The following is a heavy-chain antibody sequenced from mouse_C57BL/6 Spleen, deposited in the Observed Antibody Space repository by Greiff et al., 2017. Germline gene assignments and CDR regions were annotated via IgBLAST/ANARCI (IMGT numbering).Heavy chain of an antibody. J-gene: IGHJ2*01. CDR1: GYTFTSYW. CDR3: ARAGDVYYFDY. CDR2: IHPNSGST. V-gene: IGHV1-64*01. Sequence: QVQLQQPGAELVKPGASVKLSCKASGYTFTSYWMHWVKQRPGQGLEWIGMIHPNSGSTNYNEKFKSKATLTVDKSSSTAYMQLSSLTSEDSAVYYCARAGDVYYFDYWGQGTTLTVSS.